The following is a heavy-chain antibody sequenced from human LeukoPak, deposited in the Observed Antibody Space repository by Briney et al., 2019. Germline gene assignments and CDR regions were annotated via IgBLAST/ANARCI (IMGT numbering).Heavy chain of an antibody. CDR2: VYYSGST. D-gene: IGHD2-15*01. CDR1: GGSMDRSSYY. J-gene: IGHJ4*03. V-gene: IGHV4-39*01. CDR3: ARRPPWWQDSCMTFEN. Sequence: SETLSLTCSVSGGSMDRSSYYWGWTRQPPGKGLEWVGLVYYSGSTSYNPSLKSRVTMSVDTSKNQFSLRLRSLTAADTAVYYCARRPPWWQDSCMTFENWNEGTLVTVSS.